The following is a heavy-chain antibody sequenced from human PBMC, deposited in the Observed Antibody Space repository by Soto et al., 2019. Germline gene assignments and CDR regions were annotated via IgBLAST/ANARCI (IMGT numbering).Heavy chain of an antibody. J-gene: IGHJ6*02. Sequence: GGSLRLSCAASGFTFSSYAMSWVRQAPGKGLEWVSAISGSGGSTYYADSVKGRFTISRDNAKNTLYLQMNSLRAEDTAVYYCAKEEYYGSYYYYGMDVWGQGTTVTVSS. D-gene: IGHD3-10*01. V-gene: IGHV3-23*01. CDR1: GFTFSSYA. CDR3: AKEEYYGSYYYYGMDV. CDR2: ISGSGGST.